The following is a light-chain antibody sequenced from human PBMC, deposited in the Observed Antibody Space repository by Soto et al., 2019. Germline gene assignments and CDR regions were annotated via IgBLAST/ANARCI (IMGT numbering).Light chain of an antibody. CDR1: QDIFSS. J-gene: IGKJ5*01. CDR2: AAS. Sequence: IQMTQSPSSLSASVGDSVTITCRAGQDIFSSLNWYQHKPGKAPKLLIYAASNLQTGVPSRFSGSGSGTDFTLTISSLQPEDFATYYCQQSYNSPPITFXQGTRTEIK. V-gene: IGKV1-39*01. CDR3: QQSYNSPPIT.